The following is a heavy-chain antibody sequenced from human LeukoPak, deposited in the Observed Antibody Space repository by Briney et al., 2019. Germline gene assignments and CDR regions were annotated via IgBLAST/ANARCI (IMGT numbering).Heavy chain of an antibody. CDR1: GGSISSSSYY. V-gene: IGHV4-39*01. CDR3: ARGRGAERRLVWFDP. J-gene: IGHJ5*02. Sequence: PSETLSLTCTVSGGSISSSSYYWGWIRQPPGKGLEWIGSIYYSGSTYYNPSLKSRVTISVDTSKNQFSLKLSSVTAADTAVYYCARGRGAERRLVWFDPWGQGTLVTVSS. CDR2: IYYSGST. D-gene: IGHD3-16*01.